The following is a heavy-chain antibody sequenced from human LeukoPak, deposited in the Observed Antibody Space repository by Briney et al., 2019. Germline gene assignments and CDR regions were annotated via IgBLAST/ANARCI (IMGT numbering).Heavy chain of an antibody. CDR1: GFIFSSYA. D-gene: IGHD3-10*01. CDR3: ARDRVEIGPPHY. J-gene: IGHJ4*02. Sequence: GALRLSCAASGFIFSSYAMHGVRQAPGKGLEWVAVISYDGSNKYYADSVKGRFTISRDNSKNTLYLQMNSLRAEDTAVYYCARDRVEIGPPHYWGQGTLVTVSS. CDR2: ISYDGSNK. V-gene: IGHV3-30*04.